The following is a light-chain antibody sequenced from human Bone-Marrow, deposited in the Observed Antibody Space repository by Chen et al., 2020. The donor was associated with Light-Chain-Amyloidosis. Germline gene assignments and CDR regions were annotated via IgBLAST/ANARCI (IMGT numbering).Light chain of an antibody. J-gene: IGLJ2*01. V-gene: IGLV2-14*01. CDR3: SSYTSSSTLVV. Sequence: QSALTQPASVSGSPGQSITISCTGTSSDVGGYNYVSWYQQHPGKAPKLMIYDVSNRPSGVSKRFSGSKSGNTASLTISGLQAEDEADYYCSSYTSSSTLVVLGGGTKLTVL. CDR2: DVS. CDR1: SSDVGGYNY.